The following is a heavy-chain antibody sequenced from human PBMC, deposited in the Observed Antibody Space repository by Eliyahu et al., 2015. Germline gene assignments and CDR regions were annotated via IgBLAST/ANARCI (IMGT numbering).Heavy chain of an antibody. Sequence: EVQLVQSGAEVKKPGEXXXISXEASGXSFSTYYXXSWVRQLPGKGLEWMGRIDPRDSYTSYSPSFQGHVTISSDKSKSTAYLQWSSLKASDTAVYYCARHVPLTHGPGDYWGQGTLVTVSS. CDR3: ARHVPLTHGPGDY. CDR2: IDPRDSYT. CDR1: GXSFSTYYX. D-gene: IGHD5-24*01. V-gene: IGHV5-10-1*03. J-gene: IGHJ4*02.